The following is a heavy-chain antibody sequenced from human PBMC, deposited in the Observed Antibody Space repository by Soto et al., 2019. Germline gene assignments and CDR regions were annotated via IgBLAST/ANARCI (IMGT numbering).Heavy chain of an antibody. CDR3: AKSGRRSGWIEGAFDI. Sequence: EVQLLESGGGLVQPGGSLRLSCAASGFTFSSYAMSWVRQAPGKGLEWVSAISGSGGSTYYADSVKGRFTISRDNSKNTLYLQMNSLRAEDTAVYYCAKSGRRSGWIEGAFDIWGQGTMVTVSS. D-gene: IGHD6-19*01. J-gene: IGHJ3*02. CDR1: GFTFSSYA. CDR2: ISGSGGST. V-gene: IGHV3-23*01.